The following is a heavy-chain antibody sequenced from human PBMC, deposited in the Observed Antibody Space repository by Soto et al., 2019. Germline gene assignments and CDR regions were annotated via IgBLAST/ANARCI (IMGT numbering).Heavy chain of an antibody. Sequence: GASVKVSCKASGYTFTGYYMHWVRQAPGQGLEWMGWINPNSGGTNYAQKFQGWVTMTRDTSISTAYMELSRLRSDDTAVYYCARDLQYCSGGSCYYGMDVWGQGTTVTVSS. D-gene: IGHD2-15*01. CDR2: INPNSGGT. CDR3: ARDLQYCSGGSCYYGMDV. V-gene: IGHV1-2*04. J-gene: IGHJ6*02. CDR1: GYTFTGYY.